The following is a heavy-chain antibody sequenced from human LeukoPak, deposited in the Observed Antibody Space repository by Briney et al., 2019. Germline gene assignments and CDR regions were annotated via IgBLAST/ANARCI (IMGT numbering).Heavy chain of an antibody. J-gene: IGHJ6*04. CDR3: GRDGV. V-gene: IGHV3-64*01. Sequence: GGSLRLSCAASGFTFSSYAMHWVRQAPGKGLEYVSAIGNNGGSTYYANSVKGRFTISRDNSKNTLYLQMGSLRAEDMAVYYCGRDGVWGKGTTVTVSS. CDR2: IGNNGGST. CDR1: GFTFSSYA.